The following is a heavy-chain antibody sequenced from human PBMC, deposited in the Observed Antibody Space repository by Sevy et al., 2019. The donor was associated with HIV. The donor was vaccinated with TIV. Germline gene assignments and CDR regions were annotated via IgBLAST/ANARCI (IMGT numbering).Heavy chain of an antibody. CDR3: ARGYCSGGSCYPYWYFDL. Sequence: SETLSLTCTVSGGSISSSSYYWGWIRQPPGKGLEWIGYIYYSGSTNYNPSLKSRVTISVDTSKNQFSLKLSSVTAADTAVYYCARGYCSGGSCYPYWYFDLWGRGTLVTVSS. CDR1: GGSISSSSYY. D-gene: IGHD2-15*01. V-gene: IGHV4-61*05. J-gene: IGHJ2*01. CDR2: IYYSGST.